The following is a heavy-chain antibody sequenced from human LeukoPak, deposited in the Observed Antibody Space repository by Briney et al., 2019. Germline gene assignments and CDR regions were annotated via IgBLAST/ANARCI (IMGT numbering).Heavy chain of an antibody. V-gene: IGHV1-58*01. CDR3: AANYGPYSGYDRRIYYYYGMVV. Sequence: TSVTDSCQASGFTFTSSAVQWVRPARGQRLEWIGWIVVGSGNTNYAQKFQERVTSTWDMFTSTAYMELSSLRSEDTAVYYCAANYGPYSGYDRRIYYYYGMVVPGERGTVSVSS. CDR2: IVVGSGNT. CDR1: GFTFTSSA. D-gene: IGHD5-12*01. J-gene: IGHJ6*04.